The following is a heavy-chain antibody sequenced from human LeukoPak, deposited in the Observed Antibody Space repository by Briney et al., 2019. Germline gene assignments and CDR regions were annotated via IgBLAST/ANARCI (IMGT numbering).Heavy chain of an antibody. V-gene: IGHV4-59*12. CDR2: IYYSGST. CDR1: GGSISSYY. J-gene: IGHJ6*03. CDR3: ARAVGSGSFQTYYYYMDV. Sequence: SETLSLTCTVSGGSISSYYWSWIRQPPGKGLKWIGYIYYSGSTNYNPSLKSRVTISVDTSKNQFSLKLSSVTAADTAVYYCARAVGSGSFQTYYYYMDVWGKGTTVTISS. D-gene: IGHD3-10*01.